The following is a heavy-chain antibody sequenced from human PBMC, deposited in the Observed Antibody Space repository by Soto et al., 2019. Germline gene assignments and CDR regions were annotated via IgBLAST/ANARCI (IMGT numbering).Heavy chain of an antibody. J-gene: IGHJ6*04. Sequence: EVQLVESGGGSVQPGGSLRLSCVASGFTFSNYWMNWVRQAPGKGLEWVANIREDGGESHYVDYVEGRFTISRDNARMSLYLQMNSLRAEDTAVYYCAREADNYYYHHGLDVWGKGTTVTVSS. CDR1: GFTFSNYW. CDR3: AREADNYYYHHGLDV. CDR2: IREDGGES. D-gene: IGHD1-20*01. V-gene: IGHV3-7*04.